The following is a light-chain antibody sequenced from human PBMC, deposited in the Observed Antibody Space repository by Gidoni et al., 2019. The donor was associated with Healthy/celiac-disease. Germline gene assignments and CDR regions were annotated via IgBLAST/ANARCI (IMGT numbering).Light chain of an antibody. CDR2: DAS. J-gene: IGKJ5*01. V-gene: IGKV3-11*01. CDR1: QSVSSY. CDR3: QQRSNWPPIT. Sequence: EIVLTQSPATLSLSPGERATLSCRASQSVSSYLAWYQQKPGQDPRLLIYDASNRATGIPARFSGSGSGTDFTRTISSLEPEDFAVYYCQQRSNWPPITFGQGTRLEIK.